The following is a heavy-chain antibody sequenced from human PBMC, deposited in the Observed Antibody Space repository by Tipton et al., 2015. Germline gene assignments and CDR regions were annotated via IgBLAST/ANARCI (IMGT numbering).Heavy chain of an antibody. Sequence: TLSLTCTVSGGSISSYYWSWIRQPPGKELQWIGYIQYSGGTNYNPSLKSRVTISVDTSKTQFSLKMSSVTASDTAVYCCARARGRHGGLFDSWGQGILVTVSS. D-gene: IGHD4-23*01. CDR2: IQYSGGT. J-gene: IGHJ4*02. V-gene: IGHV4-59*01. CDR3: ARARGRHGGLFDS. CDR1: GGSISSYY.